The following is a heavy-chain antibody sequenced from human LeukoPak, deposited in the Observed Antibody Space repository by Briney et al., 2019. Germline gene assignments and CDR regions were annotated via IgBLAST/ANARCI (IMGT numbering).Heavy chain of an antibody. CDR1: GYRFNAYW. D-gene: IGHD3-22*01. Sequence: GESLKISCKASGYRFNAYWIAWVRQMPGKRLEWMGIIYPADSDTRYSPSFQGQVTKSADKSVRTAYLQWSSLKASDTAMYYCARPNITSYYDSRGYDAFDVWGQGTMVTVSS. CDR2: IYPADSDT. J-gene: IGHJ3*01. V-gene: IGHV5-51*01. CDR3: ARPNITSYYDSRGYDAFDV.